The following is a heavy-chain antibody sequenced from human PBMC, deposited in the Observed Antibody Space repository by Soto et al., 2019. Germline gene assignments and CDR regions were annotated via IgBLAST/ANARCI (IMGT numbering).Heavy chain of an antibody. V-gene: IGHV5-51*01. Sequence: GESLKLSCKGSGYRFSIYWIGWVREMPGKGLEWVGNIYPGDSRSTYSPSYQGQVIISADKSIDTAYLQWSSLKASDTAIYYCARDRYSTWTGAFDVWGQGTMVTVSS. CDR1: GYRFSIYW. J-gene: IGHJ3*01. CDR2: IYPGDSRS. CDR3: ARDRYSTWTGAFDV. D-gene: IGHD1-26*01.